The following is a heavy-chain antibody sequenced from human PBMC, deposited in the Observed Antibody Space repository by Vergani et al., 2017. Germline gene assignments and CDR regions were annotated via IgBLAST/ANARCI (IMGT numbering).Heavy chain of an antibody. Sequence: QVQLVESGGGVVQPGRSLRLSCAASGFTFNQYGMHWVRQAPGKGLEWVAVTWYDGNNKQYAASVKGRFTISRDNSKSTMYLQMNSLRDEDTGVYYCARDVRLLYNRFDPWGQGTLVTVSS. V-gene: IGHV3-33*01. CDR1: GFTFNQYG. CDR3: ARDVRLLYNRFDP. D-gene: IGHD1-14*01. J-gene: IGHJ5*02. CDR2: TWYDGNNK.